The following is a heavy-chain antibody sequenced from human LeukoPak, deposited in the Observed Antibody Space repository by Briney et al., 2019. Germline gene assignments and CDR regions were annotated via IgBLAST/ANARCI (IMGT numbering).Heavy chain of an antibody. CDR3: ARDPTQWLRYGYFDY. CDR1: GFIFSDYW. Sequence: GGARRLSWAASGFIFSDYWMHWVRQAPGKGLGWVSRIKTDGSTTSYVDSVRVRFTISRDNAKNSLYLQMNSLRAEDTAVYDCARDPTQWLRYGYFDYWGQGTLVTVSS. CDR2: IKTDGSTT. V-gene: IGHV3-74*01. J-gene: IGHJ4*02. D-gene: IGHD5-12*01.